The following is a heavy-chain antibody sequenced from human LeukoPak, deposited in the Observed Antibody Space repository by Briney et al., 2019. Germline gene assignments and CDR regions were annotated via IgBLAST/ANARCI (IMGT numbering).Heavy chain of an antibody. V-gene: IGHV4-59*08. Sequence: SETLSLTCTVSGGPILRYYRTSIRQPPGKGLEWIGYIYNSGSTTYNPSLKSRVAILVDTSKNQFSLRLRSVTAADTAVYYSARDIAAAGAIDYWGPGTLVTVSS. CDR3: ARDIAAAGAIDY. J-gene: IGHJ4*02. CDR2: IYNSGST. D-gene: IGHD6-13*01. CDR1: GGPILRYY.